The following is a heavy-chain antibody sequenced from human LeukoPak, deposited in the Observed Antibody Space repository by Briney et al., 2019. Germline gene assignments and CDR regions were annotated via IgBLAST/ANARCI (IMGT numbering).Heavy chain of an antibody. CDR2: ISSSSSYI. J-gene: IGHJ4*02. V-gene: IGHV3-21*01. D-gene: IGHD2-2*01. Sequence: GGSLRLSCAASGFTFSSYGMNWVRQAPGKGLEWVSSISSSSSYIYYADSVKGRFTISRDNAKNSLYLQMNSLRAEDTAVYYCARADLPAAIYYPFDYWGQGTLVTVSS. CDR3: ARADLPAAIYYPFDY. CDR1: GFTFSSYG.